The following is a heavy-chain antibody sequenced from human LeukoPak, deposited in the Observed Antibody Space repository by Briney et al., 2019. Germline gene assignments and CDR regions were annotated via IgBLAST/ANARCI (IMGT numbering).Heavy chain of an antibody. Sequence: PSETLSLTYTVSGGSISSSSYYWGWIRQPPGKGLEWIGCIYYSGSTYYNPSLKSRVTISVDTSKNQFSLKLSSVTAADTAVYYCARGSYDSSGYYTGENAFDIWGQGTMVTVSS. J-gene: IGHJ3*02. CDR3: ARGSYDSSGYYTGENAFDI. V-gene: IGHV4-39*07. CDR2: IYYSGST. D-gene: IGHD3-22*01. CDR1: GGSISSSSYY.